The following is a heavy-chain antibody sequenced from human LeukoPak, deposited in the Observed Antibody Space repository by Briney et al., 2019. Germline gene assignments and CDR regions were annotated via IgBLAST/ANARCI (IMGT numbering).Heavy chain of an antibody. CDR2: INPNSGGT. J-gene: IGHJ5*02. CDR1: GYTFTGYY. V-gene: IGHV1-2*02. D-gene: IGHD2-2*01. Sequence: ASVKVSCKASGYTFTGYYMHWVRQAPGQGLEWMGWINPNSGGTNYAQKFQGRVTMTRDTSISTAYMELSRLRSDDTAVYYCARDSAAIVVVPAALQRFDPWGQGTLVTVSS. CDR3: ARDSAAIVVVPAALQRFDP.